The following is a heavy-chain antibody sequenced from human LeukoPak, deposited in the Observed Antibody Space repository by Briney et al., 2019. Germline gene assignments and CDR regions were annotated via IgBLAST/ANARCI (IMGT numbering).Heavy chain of an antibody. D-gene: IGHD2/OR15-2a*01. CDR3: ARVSFYAFDT. V-gene: IGHV3-53*01. Sequence: GGSLRLSCAASGFSVSNHYMSWVRQAPGKGLERVSIIFAGGDVYYADSVKGRFTISRDNVKNMVFLQMNRLTGEDTALYYCARVSFYAFDTWGQGTRVTVSS. J-gene: IGHJ3*02. CDR2: IFAGGDV. CDR1: GFSVSNHY.